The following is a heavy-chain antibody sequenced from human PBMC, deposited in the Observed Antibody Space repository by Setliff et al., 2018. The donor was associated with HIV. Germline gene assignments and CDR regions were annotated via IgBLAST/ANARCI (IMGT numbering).Heavy chain of an antibody. CDR1: GFIFSTYS. D-gene: IGHD5-12*01. Sequence: GGSLRLSCAASGFIFSTYSMNWVRQAPGKGLEWVSYISSSSTTIKYADSVKGRFTISRDNAKNSLYLQLNSLRAEDTAVYYCARDQVAVDSVARCIDYWGQGTLVTVSS. J-gene: IGHJ4*02. CDR3: ARDQVAVDSVARCIDY. V-gene: IGHV3-48*01. CDR2: ISSSSTTI.